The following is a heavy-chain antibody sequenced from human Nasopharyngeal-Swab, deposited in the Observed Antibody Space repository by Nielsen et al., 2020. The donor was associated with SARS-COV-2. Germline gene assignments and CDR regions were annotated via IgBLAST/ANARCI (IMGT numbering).Heavy chain of an antibody. Sequence: SCAASGFTFSSYGMHWVRQAPGKGLERVAVISYDGSNKYYADSVKGRFTISRDNSKNTLYLQMNSLRAEDTAVYYCAKSSGGSPRRAFDIWGQGTMVTVSS. CDR1: GFTFSSYG. CDR2: ISYDGSNK. D-gene: IGHD2-15*01. CDR3: AKSSGGSPRRAFDI. V-gene: IGHV3-30*18. J-gene: IGHJ3*02.